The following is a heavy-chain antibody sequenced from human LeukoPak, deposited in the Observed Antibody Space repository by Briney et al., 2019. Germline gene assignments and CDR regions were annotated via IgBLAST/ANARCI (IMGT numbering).Heavy chain of an antibody. V-gene: IGHV3-21*04. CDR2: ISTNSSYI. CDR1: GFTFSSYS. CDR3: AKGPSYYYYYYMDV. Sequence: GGSLRLSCAASGFTFSSYSLNWVRQAPGKGLEWVSSISTNSSYIYYADSVKGRFTISRDNSKNTLYLQMNSLRAEDTAVYYCAKGPSYYYYYYMDVWGKGTTVTISS. J-gene: IGHJ6*03.